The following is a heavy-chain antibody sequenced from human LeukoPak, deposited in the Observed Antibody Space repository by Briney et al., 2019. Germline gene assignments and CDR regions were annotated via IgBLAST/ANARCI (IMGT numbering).Heavy chain of an antibody. D-gene: IGHD3-22*01. Sequence: GGSLRLSCAASGFTFDDYAMHWVRQAPGKGLEWVSGISWNSGSIGYADSVKGRFTISRDNAKNSLYLQMNSLRAEDTALYYCAKSAGRITMIVVVADAFDIWGQGTMVTVSS. CDR1: GFTFDDYA. CDR2: ISWNSGSI. J-gene: IGHJ3*02. CDR3: AKSAGRITMIVVVADAFDI. V-gene: IGHV3-9*01.